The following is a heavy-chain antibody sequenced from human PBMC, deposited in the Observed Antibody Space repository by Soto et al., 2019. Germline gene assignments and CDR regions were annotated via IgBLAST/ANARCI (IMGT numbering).Heavy chain of an antibody. CDR2: IYYSGVT. CDR1: GASISSSSYY. V-gene: IGHV4-39*01. J-gene: IGHJ6*02. CDR3: ARQHIQTYDYYYYAMDV. Sequence: PSETLSLTCTVSGASISSSSYYWGWIRQPPGKGLEWIGSIYYSGVTYYHPSLKSRVTISLDTSNNKFSLKLSSVIAADTAVYYCARQHIQTYDYYYYAMDVWGQGTTVTVSS. D-gene: IGHD2-21*01.